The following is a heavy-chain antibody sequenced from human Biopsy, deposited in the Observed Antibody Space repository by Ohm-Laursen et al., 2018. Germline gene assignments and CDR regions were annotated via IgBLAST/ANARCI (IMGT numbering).Heavy chain of an antibody. CDR2: IFYTGTI. Sequence: SDTLSLTCTVSGGSVSSNTDYWAWLRQPPGKGLEWIGSIFYTGTIFYNPSLKSRVSIYEDTRKNLFSLKLNFVTASDTALYYCARHPTGFWFDPWGQGTLVIVSS. CDR3: ARHPTGFWFDP. CDR1: GGSVSSNTDY. J-gene: IGHJ5*02. V-gene: IGHV4-39*01.